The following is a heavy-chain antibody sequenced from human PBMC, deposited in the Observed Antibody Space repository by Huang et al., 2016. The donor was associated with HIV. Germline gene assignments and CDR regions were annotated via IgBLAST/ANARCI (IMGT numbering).Heavy chain of an antibody. CDR1: GFTFSTYA. D-gene: IGHD5-18*01. CDR3: AKGGGASPRLHAFDV. CDR2: ISVSSGGT. J-gene: IGHJ3*01. Sequence: EVQLLESGGGLVQPGGSLRLSCGDSGFTFSTYALSWVRQAHGKGMEWVSGISVSSGGTYYADSVKGRFTISRDNSNNTLYLQMNSLRVEDTAVYYCAKGGGASPRLHAFDVWGQGTMVTVSS. V-gene: IGHV3-23*01.